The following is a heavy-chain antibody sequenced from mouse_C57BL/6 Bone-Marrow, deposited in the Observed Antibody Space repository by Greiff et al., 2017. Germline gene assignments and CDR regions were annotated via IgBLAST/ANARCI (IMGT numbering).Heavy chain of an antibody. CDR3: ASYYYGSSTYWYFDV. Sequence: QVQLQQPGAELVKPGASVKLSCKASGYTFTSYWMHWVQQRPGQGLEWIGMIHPHSGSTNYNEKFKSQATLTVDKSSSTAYMQLSSLTSEDSAVYYCASYYYGSSTYWYFDVWGTGTTVTVSS. J-gene: IGHJ1*03. V-gene: IGHV1-64*01. D-gene: IGHD1-1*01. CDR1: GYTFTSYW. CDR2: IHPHSGST.